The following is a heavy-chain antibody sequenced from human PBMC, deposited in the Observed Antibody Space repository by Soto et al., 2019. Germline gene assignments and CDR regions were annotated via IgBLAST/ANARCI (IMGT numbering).Heavy chain of an antibody. J-gene: IGHJ5*02. CDR2: MFYVGAT. D-gene: IGHD2-2*01. Sequence: SETLSLTCSVSGGSISSGDYYWSWIRQPPGKGLEWIGYMFYVGATYYNPSLKSRVTISVDTSKNQFSLKLSSVTAADTAVYHCARVVRFCSRPSCRGRNWFDPRGQGTLVTV. V-gene: IGHV4-30-4*01. CDR1: GGSISSGDYY. CDR3: ARVVRFCSRPSCRGRNWFDP.